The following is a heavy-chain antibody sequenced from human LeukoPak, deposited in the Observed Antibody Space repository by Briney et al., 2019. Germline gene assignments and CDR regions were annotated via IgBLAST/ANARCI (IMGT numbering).Heavy chain of an antibody. J-gene: IGHJ4*02. CDR2: ISYDGNNK. V-gene: IGHV3-30*18. D-gene: IGHD5-12*01. Sequence: GGSLRLSCAASGFTFSSYAMSWVRQAPGKGLEWVAVISYDGNNKYYADSVKGRFTISRDNSRNTLYLQMNSLRAEDTAVYYCAKDQRYSGYEPGLDYWGQGTLVIVSS. CDR3: AKDQRYSGYEPGLDY. CDR1: GFTFSSYA.